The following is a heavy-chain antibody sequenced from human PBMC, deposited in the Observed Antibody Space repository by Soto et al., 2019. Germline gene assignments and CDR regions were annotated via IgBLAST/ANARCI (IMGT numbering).Heavy chain of an antibody. CDR1: GFTFDDYA. J-gene: IGHJ4*02. CDR2: ISWNSGTK. CDR3: VKSGDNYNLLDY. Sequence: GGSLRLSCAASGFTFDDYAMHWVRQAPGKGLEWVSGISWNSGTKGYADSVKGRFSISRDNAKSSLYLQISSLRGDDTATYYCVKSGDNYNLLDYWGQGTPVTVSS. D-gene: IGHD1-1*01. V-gene: IGHV3-9*01.